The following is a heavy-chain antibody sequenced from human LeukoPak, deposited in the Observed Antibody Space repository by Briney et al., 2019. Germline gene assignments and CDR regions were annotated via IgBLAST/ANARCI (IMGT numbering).Heavy chain of an antibody. J-gene: IGHJ3*02. CDR1: GYTLTELP. V-gene: IGHV1-24*01. CDR3: ATDSDCSGGSCYDAFDI. D-gene: IGHD2-15*01. Sequence: APVKVSCKVSGYTLTELPMHWVRQAPGKGLEWMGGFDPEDGETIYAQKFQGRVTMTEDTSTDTAYMELSSLRSEGTAVYYCATDSDCSGGSCYDAFDIWGQGTMVTVSS. CDR2: FDPEDGET.